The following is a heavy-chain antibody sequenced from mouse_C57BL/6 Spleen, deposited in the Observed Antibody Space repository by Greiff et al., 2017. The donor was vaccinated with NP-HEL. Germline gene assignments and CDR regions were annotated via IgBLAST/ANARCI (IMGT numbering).Heavy chain of an antibody. J-gene: IGHJ4*01. D-gene: IGHD2-4*01. Sequence: ESGPGLVKPSQSLSLTCSVTGYSITSGYYWNWIRQFPGNKLEWMGYISYDGSNNYNPSLKNRISITRDTSKNQFFLKLNSVTTEDTATYYCARQGYDYDPYYYAMDYWGQGTSVTVSS. V-gene: IGHV3-6*01. CDR3: ARQGYDYDPYYYAMDY. CDR2: ISYDGSN. CDR1: GYSITSGYY.